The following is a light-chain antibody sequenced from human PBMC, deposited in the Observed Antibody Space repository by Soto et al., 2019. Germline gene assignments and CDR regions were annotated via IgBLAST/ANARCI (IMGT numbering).Light chain of an antibody. CDR1: RSNIGSYT. Sequence: QSVLTQPPSASGTPGQRVTISCSGSRSNIGSYTVYWYQQFPGTAPKLLIYGNNQRPSGVPDRFSGSKSGTSASLAISGLQSEDEADYYCAAWDDSLNGVVFGGGTKLTVL. V-gene: IGLV1-44*01. CDR2: GNN. J-gene: IGLJ2*01. CDR3: AAWDDSLNGVV.